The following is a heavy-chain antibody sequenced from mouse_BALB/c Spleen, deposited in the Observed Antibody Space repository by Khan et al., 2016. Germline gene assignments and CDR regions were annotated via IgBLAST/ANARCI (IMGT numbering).Heavy chain of an antibody. D-gene: IGHD1-2*01. J-gene: IGHJ3*01. Sequence: EVQLQESGGGLVQPGGSLKLSCAASGFDFSRYWMSWVRQAPGKGLEWIGEINPDSSTINYTPSLKDKFILSRDNAKNQLYLQMSKVRSEDTALYYCARLHYYGWFVYWGQGTLVTVSA. CDR1: GFDFSRYW. CDR3: ARLHYYGWFVY. V-gene: IGHV4-1*02. CDR2: INPDSSTI.